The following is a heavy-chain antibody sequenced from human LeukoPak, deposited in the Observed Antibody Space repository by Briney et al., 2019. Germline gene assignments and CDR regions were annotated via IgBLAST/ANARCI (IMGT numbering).Heavy chain of an antibody. V-gene: IGHV1-69*13. CDR1: GGTFSSYA. D-gene: IGHD6-6*01. J-gene: IGHJ4*02. CDR2: IIPIFGTA. Sequence: SVKVSCKASGGTFSSYAISWVRQAPGQGLEWMGGIIPIFGTANYAQKFQGRVTITADESTSAAYMELSSLRSEDTAVYYCARADRLGIAARLSLAYWGQGTLVTVSS. CDR3: ARADRLGIAARLSLAY.